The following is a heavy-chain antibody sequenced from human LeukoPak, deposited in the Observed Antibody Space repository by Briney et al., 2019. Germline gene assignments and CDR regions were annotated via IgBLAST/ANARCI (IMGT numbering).Heavy chain of an antibody. CDR1: GFTFSSYW. Sequence: PGGSLRLSCAASGFTFSSYWMSWVRQAPGKGLEWVANIKQDGSEKYYVDSVKGRFTISRDNAKNSLYLQMNSLRAEDTAVYYCARVAVLLWFGELLGEYYFDYWGQGTLVTVSS. D-gene: IGHD3-10*01. CDR2: IKQDGSEK. CDR3: ARVAVLLWFGELLGEYYFDY. J-gene: IGHJ4*02. V-gene: IGHV3-7*01.